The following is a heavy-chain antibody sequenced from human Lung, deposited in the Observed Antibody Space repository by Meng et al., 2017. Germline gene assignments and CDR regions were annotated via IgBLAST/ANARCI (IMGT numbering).Heavy chain of an antibody. Sequence: ASVKVSCKPSGYHFPDYWLHWVRRAPGQGREWMGRIDPKSGDTHYAQSFQGRVTMTGDTSISTAYMELSGLRSDDTAMYYCVRDEDISATGKLFGDYWGQGTLVTVSS. CDR3: VRDEDISATGKLFGDY. J-gene: IGHJ4*02. V-gene: IGHV1-2*06. D-gene: IGHD6-13*01. CDR2: IDPKSGDT. CDR1: GYHFPDYW.